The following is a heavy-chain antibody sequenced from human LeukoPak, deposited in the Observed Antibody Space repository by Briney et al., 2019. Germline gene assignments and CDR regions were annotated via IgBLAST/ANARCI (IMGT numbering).Heavy chain of an antibody. V-gene: IGHV3-30*18. J-gene: IGHJ4*02. D-gene: IGHD2-15*01. CDR3: AKDGSGQSYDFDQ. CDR2: ISYDGSNQ. Sequence: PGRSLRLSCAASGFTFSGYGMHWVRQTPGKRLEWVAVISYDGSNQYYADSVKGRFTISRDNSKNTIYLQMSRQRAEDTAMYYCAKDGSGQSYDFDQWGQGTMVTVSS. CDR1: GFTFSGYG.